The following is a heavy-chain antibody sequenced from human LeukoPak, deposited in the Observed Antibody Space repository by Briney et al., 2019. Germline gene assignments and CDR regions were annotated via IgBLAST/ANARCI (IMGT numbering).Heavy chain of an antibody. D-gene: IGHD3-10*01. CDR3: ARGLWFGELSWWFDP. J-gene: IGHJ5*02. V-gene: IGHV4-59*08. CDR1: GGSISSYY. Sequence: SETLSLTCTVSGGSISSYYWSWIRQPPGKGLEWIGYIYYSGSTNYNPSLKSRVTISVDTSKNQFSLKLSSVTAADTAVYYCARGLWFGELSWWFDPRGQGTLVTVSS. CDR2: IYYSGST.